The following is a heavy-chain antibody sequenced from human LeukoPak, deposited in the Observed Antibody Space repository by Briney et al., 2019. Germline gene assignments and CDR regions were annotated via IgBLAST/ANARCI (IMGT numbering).Heavy chain of an antibody. CDR2: ISYDGSNK. D-gene: IGHD6-6*01. V-gene: IGHV3-30*01. Sequence: GGSLRLSCAASGFTFSGYAMHWVRQAPGKGLEWEAVISYDGSNKYYADSVKGRFTISRDNSKNTLYLQMNSLRAEDTAVYYCASSSSAYYYYYYMDVWGKGTTVTVSS. CDR1: GFTFSGYA. CDR3: ASSSSAYYYYYYMDV. J-gene: IGHJ6*03.